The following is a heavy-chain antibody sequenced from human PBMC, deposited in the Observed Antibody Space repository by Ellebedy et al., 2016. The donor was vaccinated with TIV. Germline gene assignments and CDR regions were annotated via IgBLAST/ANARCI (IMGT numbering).Heavy chain of an antibody. D-gene: IGHD1-26*01. CDR1: GGTVSSASYY. CDR2: IYYSGIT. V-gene: IGHV4-61*01. CDR3: AKDGSGSYSAGAFDI. J-gene: IGHJ3*02. Sequence: SETLSLXXTVSGGTVSSASYYWSRIRQPPGKGLEWIGYIYYSGITNYNPSLKRRITISVDTSKNQFSLKLSSVTAAETAVYYCAKDGSGSYSAGAFDIWGQGTMVTVSS.